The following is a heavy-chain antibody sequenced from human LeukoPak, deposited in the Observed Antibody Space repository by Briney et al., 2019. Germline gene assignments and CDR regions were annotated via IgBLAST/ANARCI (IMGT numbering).Heavy chain of an antibody. D-gene: IGHD5-24*01. CDR2: IGSSDPDT. CDR3: ATVYNDDIDY. CDR1: GFTFSTYA. J-gene: IGHJ4*02. V-gene: IGHV3-23*01. Sequence: GGSLRLSCAASGFTFSTYARNWVRQAPGKGLEWVSRIGSSDPDTYYADSVKGRFIISRDNSKNTLYLQMNSLRAEDTAAYYCATVYNDDIDYWGQGTLVTVSS.